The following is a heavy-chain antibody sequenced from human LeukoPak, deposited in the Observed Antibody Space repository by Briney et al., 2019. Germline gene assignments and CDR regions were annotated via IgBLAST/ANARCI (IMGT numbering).Heavy chain of an antibody. CDR1: LFSFYDYA. CDR2: IIWKSGSI. D-gene: IGHD1-7*01. J-gene: IGHJ4*02. CDR3: AKGSTGTTVDD. V-gene: IGHV3-9*03. Sequence: GGSLRVSPVASLFSFYDYAMHWVRQAPRKGLESGSGIIWKSGSIDYADSVKGRFTISRDNAKNSLYLQMNSLRAEDMALYDCAKGSTGTTVDDWGQGTLVTVSS.